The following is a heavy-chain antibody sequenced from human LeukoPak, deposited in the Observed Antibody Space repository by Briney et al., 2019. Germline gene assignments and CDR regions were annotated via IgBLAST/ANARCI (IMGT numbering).Heavy chain of an antibody. J-gene: IGHJ4*02. CDR1: GFSFSSYG. D-gene: IGHD3-3*01. CDR2: ISYDGSNK. V-gene: IGHV3-30*18. Sequence: GGSLRPSCAASGFSFSSYGMHWVRQAPGKGLEWVAVISYDGSNKYYADSVKGRFTISRDNSKNMLYLQMNSLRAEDTAVYYCAKDQGDFWSAFDFWGQGTLVTVSS. CDR3: AKDQGDFWSAFDF.